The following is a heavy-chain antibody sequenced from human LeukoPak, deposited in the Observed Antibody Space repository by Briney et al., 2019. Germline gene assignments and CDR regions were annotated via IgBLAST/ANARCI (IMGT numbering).Heavy chain of an antibody. J-gene: IGHJ3*01. CDR3: AREVYSYPWYPHRGGFDF. Sequence: GGSLRLSCAASGFTFSSYAMSWVRQAPGKGLEWVSAISGDGGTTYYADSVRGRFTVSKDNSENTLYLRMNSLRAEDTAVYYCAREVYSYPWYPHRGGFDFWGQGTMVTVSS. D-gene: IGHD3-16*02. CDR2: ISGDGGTT. V-gene: IGHV3-23*01. CDR1: GFTFSSYA.